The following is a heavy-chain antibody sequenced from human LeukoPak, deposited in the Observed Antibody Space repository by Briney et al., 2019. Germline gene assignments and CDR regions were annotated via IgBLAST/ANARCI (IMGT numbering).Heavy chain of an antibody. CDR1: GGSFSGYC. V-gene: IGHV4-34*01. CDR3: ARVRRYYYDSSGPMGSDY. J-gene: IGHJ4*02. Sequence: SETLSLTCAVYGGSFSGYCWSWIRQPPGKGLEWIGEINHSGSTNYNPSLKSRVTISVDTSKNQFSLKLSSVTAADTAVYYCARVRRYYYDSSGPMGSDYWGQGTLVTVSS. CDR2: INHSGST. D-gene: IGHD3-22*01.